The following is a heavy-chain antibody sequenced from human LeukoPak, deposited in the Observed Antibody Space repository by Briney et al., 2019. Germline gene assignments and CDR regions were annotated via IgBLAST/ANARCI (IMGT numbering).Heavy chain of an antibody. D-gene: IGHD1-26*01. V-gene: IGHV3-9*01. J-gene: IGHJ3*02. CDR3: AKDRMVGGSYYVVDAFDI. CDR1: GFTFDDYA. CDR2: ISWNSGSI. Sequence: PGGSLRLSCAASGFTFDDYAMHWVRQAPGKGLEWVSGISWNSGSIGYADSVKGRFTISRDNAKNSLYLQMNSLRAEDTALYYCAKDRMVGGSYYVVDAFDIWGQGTMVTVSS.